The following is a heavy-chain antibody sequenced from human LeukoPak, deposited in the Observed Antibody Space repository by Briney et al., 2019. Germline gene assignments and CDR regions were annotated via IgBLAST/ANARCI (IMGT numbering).Heavy chain of an antibody. D-gene: IGHD6-19*01. CDR1: GYTYTGYY. V-gene: IGHV1-2*02. CDR2: INSKSGGT. CDR3: ARAGPLPYSSGTYNWLDP. J-gene: IGHJ5*02. Sequence: GASVKVSCKASGYTYTGYYMHWVRQALGQGLEWMGWINSKSGGTNYAQKFQGRVTMTRDTSISTAYMELNTLRSDDTAIYYCARAGPLPYSSGTYNWLDPWGQGTLVIVSS.